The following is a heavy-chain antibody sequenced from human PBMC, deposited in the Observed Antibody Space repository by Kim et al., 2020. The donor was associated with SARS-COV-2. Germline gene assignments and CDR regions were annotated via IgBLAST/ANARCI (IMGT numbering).Heavy chain of an antibody. J-gene: IGHJ4*02. CDR3: ARDNCGGDCYSL. V-gene: IGHV1-46*01. Sequence: SYAQKFQGRVTMTRDTSTSTVYMELSSLRSEDTAVYYCARDNCGGDCYSLWGQGTLVTVSS. D-gene: IGHD2-21*02.